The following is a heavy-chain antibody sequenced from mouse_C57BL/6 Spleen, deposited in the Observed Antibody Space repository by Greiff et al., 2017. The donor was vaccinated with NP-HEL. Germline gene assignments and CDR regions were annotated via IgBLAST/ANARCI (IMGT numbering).Heavy chain of an antibody. CDR1: GFTFSDYG. J-gene: IGHJ3*01. CDR2: ISSGSSTI. Sequence: EVQRVESGGGLVKPGGSLKLSCAASGFTFSDYGMHWVRQAPEKGLEWVAYISSGSSTIYYADTVKGRFTISRDNAKNTLFLQMTSLRSEDTAMYYCASSPSLTGAWFAYWGQGTLVTVSA. V-gene: IGHV5-17*01. CDR3: ASSPSLTGAWFAY. D-gene: IGHD4-1*01.